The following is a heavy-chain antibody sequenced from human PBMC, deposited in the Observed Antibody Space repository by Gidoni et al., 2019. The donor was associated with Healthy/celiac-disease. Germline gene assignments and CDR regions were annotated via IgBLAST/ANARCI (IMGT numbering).Heavy chain of an antibody. D-gene: IGHD6-13*01. CDR3: ARLRGYSSSWYRIGSFDY. V-gene: IGHV5-51*01. J-gene: IGHJ4*02. CDR1: GYSFTRYW. CDR2: IYPGDSDT. Sequence: EVQLVQSGAEVKKPGESLKISCKGSGYSFTRYWIGWVRQMPGKGLEWLGIIYPGDSDTRYSPSFQVQVTISADKSISTAYLQWSSLKASDTSMYYCARLRGYSSSWYRIGSFDYWGQGTLVTVSS.